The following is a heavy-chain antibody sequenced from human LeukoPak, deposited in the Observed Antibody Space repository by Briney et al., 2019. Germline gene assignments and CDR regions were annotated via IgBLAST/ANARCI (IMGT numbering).Heavy chain of an antibody. D-gene: IGHD3-22*01. Sequence: GGSLRLSCAASGFFFGDFGMNWVRQSPGKGLEWVSSISPGSDFTYYADSMKGRFTISRDNARSSLYLQMNSLRADDTAVYYCARGDSAPYFLPSRLPYWGQGILVTVSS. CDR1: GFFFGDFG. V-gene: IGHV3-21*06. J-gene: IGHJ4*02. CDR2: ISPGSDFT. CDR3: ARGDSAPYFLPSRLPY.